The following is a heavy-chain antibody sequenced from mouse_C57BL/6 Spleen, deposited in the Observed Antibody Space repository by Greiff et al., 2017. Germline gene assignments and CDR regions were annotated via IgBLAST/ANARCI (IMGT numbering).Heavy chain of an antibody. CDR3: ARMYYCCSYCYFDV. CDR2: IGPGSGGT. D-gene: IGHD1-1*01. V-gene: IGHV1-77*01. J-gene: IGHJ1*03. Sequence: QVQLQQSGAELVKPGASVKISCKASGYSFTDYYINWVKQRPGQGLEWIGEIGPGSGGTYYNEKFKGKATLTADKYSSTAYMQLSSLTSEDSAVYFCARMYYCCSYCYFDVWGTGTTVTVSA. CDR1: GYSFTDYY.